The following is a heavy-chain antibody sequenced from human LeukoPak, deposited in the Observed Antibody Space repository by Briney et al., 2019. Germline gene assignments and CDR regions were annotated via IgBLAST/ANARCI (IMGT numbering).Heavy chain of an antibody. CDR2: ISFDGSNK. CDR1: GFTFSSYA. V-gene: IGHV3-30-3*01. CDR3: ARAPGRFLEWLLLDY. D-gene: IGHD3-3*01. J-gene: IGHJ4*02. Sequence: PGGSLRLSCAASGFTFSSYAMHWVRQAPGKGLEWVAVISFDGSNKYNADSVKGRFTISRDNSKNTLYLQMNSLRAEDTAVYYCARAPGRFLEWLLLDYWGQGTLVTVSS.